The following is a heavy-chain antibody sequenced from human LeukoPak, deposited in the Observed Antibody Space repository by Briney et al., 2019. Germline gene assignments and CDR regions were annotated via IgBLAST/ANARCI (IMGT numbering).Heavy chain of an antibody. V-gene: IGHV1-18*01. CDR2: ISPNHGTT. D-gene: IGHD3-22*01. CDR1: GYTFKQYS. J-gene: IGHJ6*03. CDR3: ARVGYYYDSSGYLNYYYYYMDV. Sequence: ASVKVSCKASGYTFKQYSISWVRQAPGQGLEWMGWISPNHGTTVYAQNLQGRVTMTADTYTSTAYMELRSLRSDDTAVYYCARVGYYYDSSGYLNYYYYYMDVWGKGTTVTISS.